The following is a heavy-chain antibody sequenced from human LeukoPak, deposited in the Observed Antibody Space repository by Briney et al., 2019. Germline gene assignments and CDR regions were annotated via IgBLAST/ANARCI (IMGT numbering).Heavy chain of an antibody. CDR2: IYHSGST. D-gene: IGHD5-12*01. V-gene: IGHV4-38-2*02. CDR3: ARDIYSGWAGVYFDY. J-gene: IGHJ4*02. CDR1: GYSISSGYY. Sequence: PSETLSLTCTVSGYSISSGYYWGWIRQPPGKGLEWIGSIYHSGSTYYNPSLKSRVTISVDTSKNQFSLKLSSVTAADTAVYYCARDIYSGWAGVYFDYWGQGTLVTVSS.